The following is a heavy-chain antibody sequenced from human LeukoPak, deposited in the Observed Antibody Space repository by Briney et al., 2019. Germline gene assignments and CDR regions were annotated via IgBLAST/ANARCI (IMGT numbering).Heavy chain of an antibody. J-gene: IGHJ6*03. CDR1: GFTFSTYG. V-gene: IGHV3-23*01. D-gene: IGHD3-10*01. CDR2: MSDSGTNT. Sequence: GGTLRLSCGASGFTFSTYGMTWVRQAPGKGLEGVSGMSDSGTNTYYADSVKGRFTISRDNSKNTLYLQMNSLRAEDTAVYYCAKGGAVSSKSITMVRGTRRYYYYMDVWGKGTTVTISS. CDR3: AKGGAVSSKSITMVRGTRRYYYYMDV.